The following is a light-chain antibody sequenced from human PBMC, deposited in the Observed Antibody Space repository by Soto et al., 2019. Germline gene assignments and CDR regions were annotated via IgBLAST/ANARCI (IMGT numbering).Light chain of an antibody. V-gene: IGKV1-5*01. J-gene: IGKJ1*01. CDR1: QSIGTW. Sequence: DIQMTQSPSTLSASVGDRVTITCRASQSIGTWLAWYQQKPGKAPKLLIYDASTLESGVPSRFSGSGSGTEFTLIISRLEPEDFAVYYCQQYGSSPWTFGQGTKVEIK. CDR3: QQYGSSPWT. CDR2: DAS.